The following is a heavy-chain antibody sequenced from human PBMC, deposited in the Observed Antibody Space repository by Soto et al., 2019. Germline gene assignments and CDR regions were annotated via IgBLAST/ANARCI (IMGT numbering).Heavy chain of an antibody. Sequence: PSETLSLTCAVYGGSFSGYYWSWIRQPPGKGLEWIGEINHSGSTNYNPSLKSRVTISVDTSKNQFSLKLSSVTAADTAVYYCARGVLEEQQLAPGYYYYYGMDVWGQGTTVTVSS. V-gene: IGHV4-34*01. CDR3: ARGVLEEQQLAPGYYYYYGMDV. J-gene: IGHJ6*02. D-gene: IGHD6-13*01. CDR2: INHSGST. CDR1: GGSFSGYY.